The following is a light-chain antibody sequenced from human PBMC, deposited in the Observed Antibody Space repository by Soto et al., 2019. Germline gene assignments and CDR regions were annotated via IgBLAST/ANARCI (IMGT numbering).Light chain of an antibody. CDR3: QQYNSYSYT. V-gene: IGKV1-5*03. CDR2: KAS. Sequence: DIQMTQSPSTLSASVGDRVTITCRASQSINNWLAWYQQKPGKAPKLLIYKASNLQSGVPSRFSGSGSGTEFTLTISSLQPDDFATYYCQQYNSYSYTVGQGTKLEIK. J-gene: IGKJ2*01. CDR1: QSINNW.